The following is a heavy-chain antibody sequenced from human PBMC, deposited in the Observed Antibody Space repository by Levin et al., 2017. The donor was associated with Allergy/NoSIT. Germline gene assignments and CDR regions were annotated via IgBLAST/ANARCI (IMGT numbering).Heavy chain of an antibody. CDR1: GGSFSCYY. CDR2: INHSGST. J-gene: IGHJ4*02. CDR3: ARFLTVGYYFDY. Sequence: SQTLSLTCAVYGGSFSCYYWSWIRQPPGKGLEWIGEINHSGSTNYNPSLKSRVTISVDTSKNQFSLKLSSVTAADTAVYYCARFLTVGYYFDYWGQGTLVTVSS. V-gene: IGHV4-34*01. D-gene: IGHD4-23*01.